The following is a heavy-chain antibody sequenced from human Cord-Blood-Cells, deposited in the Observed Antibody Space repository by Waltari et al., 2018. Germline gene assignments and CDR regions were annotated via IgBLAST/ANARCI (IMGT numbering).Heavy chain of an antibody. Sequence: QLQLQESGPGLVKPSETLSLTCTVSGGSISSSSYYWGWIRQPPGKGLEWIGSIYYSGSTYYNPSLKSRVTISVDTSKNQFSRKLSSVTAADTAVYYCAREKTGIFDYWGQGTLVTVSS. D-gene: IGHD1-1*01. CDR3: AREKTGIFDY. CDR2: IYYSGST. CDR1: GGSISSSSYY. J-gene: IGHJ4*02. V-gene: IGHV4-39*07.